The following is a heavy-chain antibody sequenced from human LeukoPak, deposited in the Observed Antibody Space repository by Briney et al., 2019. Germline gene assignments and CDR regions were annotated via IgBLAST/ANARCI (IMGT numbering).Heavy chain of an antibody. D-gene: IGHD3-22*01. Sequence: EASVKVSCKAPGYTFTAYYVHWVRQAPGQGLEWMGWINPNSGGTKYAQKFQGRVTMTRDTSISTAYMELTRLRSDDTAMYYCAPTPPEDYDDSGYFDYWGQGTLVTVSS. CDR2: INPNSGGT. V-gene: IGHV1-2*02. CDR1: GYTFTAYY. CDR3: APTPPEDYDDSGYFDY. J-gene: IGHJ4*02.